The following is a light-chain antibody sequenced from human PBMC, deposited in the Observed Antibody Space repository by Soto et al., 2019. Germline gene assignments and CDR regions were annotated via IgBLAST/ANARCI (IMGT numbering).Light chain of an antibody. V-gene: IGKV3-11*01. CDR2: DAS. J-gene: IGKJ5*01. Sequence: EIVLTQSPATLSLSPGERATLSCRASQSVSSYLAWYQQKPGQAPRLLIYDASNRATGIPARFSGSGSGTDFPPPITSLEPEDFAVYYCQQRSTWPPITFGQGTRLEIK. CDR3: QQRSTWPPIT. CDR1: QSVSSY.